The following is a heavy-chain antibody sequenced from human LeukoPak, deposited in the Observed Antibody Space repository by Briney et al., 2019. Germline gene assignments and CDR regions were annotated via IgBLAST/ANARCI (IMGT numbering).Heavy chain of an antibody. CDR2: MNPNRGNT. CDR3: ARGRLAAAGTGFDY. D-gene: IGHD6-13*01. V-gene: IGHV1-8*01. Sequence: VASVKVSCKASGYSFTSYDINWARQATGQGLEWMGWMNPNRGNTGYAQKFQGRVTVSSNTSISTAHMELSSLRSEDTAVYYCARGRLAAAGTGFDYWGQGTLVTVSS. CDR1: GYSFTSYD. J-gene: IGHJ4*02.